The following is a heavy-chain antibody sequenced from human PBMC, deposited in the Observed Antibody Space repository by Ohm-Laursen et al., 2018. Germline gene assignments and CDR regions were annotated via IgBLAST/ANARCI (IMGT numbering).Heavy chain of an antibody. J-gene: IGHJ6*02. CDR3: ARVYGSGNPTKGYYYGMDV. V-gene: IGHV3-9*01. CDR2: IRWNSGSI. Sequence: SLRLSCTASGFTFDDYAMHWVRQGPGKGLEWVSGIRWNSGSIGYADSVKGRFTISRENAKNSLYLQMNSLRAGDTAVYYCARVYGSGNPTKGYYYGMDVWGQGTTVTVSS. D-gene: IGHD3-10*01. CDR1: GFTFDDYA.